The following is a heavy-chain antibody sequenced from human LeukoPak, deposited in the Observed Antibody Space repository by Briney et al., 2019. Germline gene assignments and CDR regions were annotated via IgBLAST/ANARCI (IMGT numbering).Heavy chain of an antibody. D-gene: IGHD6-6*01. J-gene: IGHJ4*02. V-gene: IGHV4-61*01. CDR1: GYSISSGYY. Sequence: PSETLSLTCTVSGYSISSGYYWSWIRQPPGKGLEWIGYIYYSGSTNYNPSLKSRVTISVDTSKNQFSLKLSSVTAADTAVYYCARARPLYSSSFLIDYWGQGTLVTVSS. CDR3: ARARPLYSSSFLIDY. CDR2: IYYSGST.